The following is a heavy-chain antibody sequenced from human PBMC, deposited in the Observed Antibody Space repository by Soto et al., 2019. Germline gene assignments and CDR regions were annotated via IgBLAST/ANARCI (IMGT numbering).Heavy chain of an antibody. CDR2: SRNKANSYTT. V-gene: IGHV3-72*01. CDR1: GFTLRDHY. D-gene: IGHD2-8*01. Sequence: EVQLVESGGGLVQPGGSLRLSCVASGFTLRDHYMDWVRQAPGKGLEWVGRSRNKANSYTTDYAASVKGRFTISRDDSKNSLYLQMNSLKTEDTAVYYCAPLTGVWGQGTLVTVSS. J-gene: IGHJ1*01. CDR3: APLTGV.